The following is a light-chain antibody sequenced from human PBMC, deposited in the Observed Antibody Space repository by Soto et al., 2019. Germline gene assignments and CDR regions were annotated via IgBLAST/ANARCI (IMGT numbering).Light chain of an antibody. Sequence: EIVLTQSPATLSFSPGETATLSCRASQSVSSYLAWYQQKPGQAPRLLIYDASNRATGIPARFSGSGSGTDYTLTISSLEPEDFAVYYCQQRNIWPPVTFGQGTRLEIK. V-gene: IGKV3-11*01. J-gene: IGKJ5*01. CDR1: QSVSSY. CDR3: QQRNIWPPVT. CDR2: DAS.